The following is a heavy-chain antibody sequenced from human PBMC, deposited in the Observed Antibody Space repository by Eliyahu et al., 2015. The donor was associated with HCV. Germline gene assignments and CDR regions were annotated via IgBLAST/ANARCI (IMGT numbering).Heavy chain of an antibody. J-gene: IGHJ4*02. D-gene: IGHD3-22*01. V-gene: IGHV4-4*07. CDR2: IYTXGGT. Sequence: QVLLQESGPGLVXPXETLSLNCIVSGGSISSYYWNWIRQPAGKGLEWIGRIYTXGGTNYNPSLKSRVTMSVDTSKNQFSLSLTSVTAADSAVYYCASGRYYGSSPYYLDYWGQGALVTVSS. CDR1: GGSISSYY. CDR3: ASGRYYGSSPYYLDY.